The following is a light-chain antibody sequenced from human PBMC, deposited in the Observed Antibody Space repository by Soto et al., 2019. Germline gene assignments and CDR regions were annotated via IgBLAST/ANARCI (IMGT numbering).Light chain of an antibody. CDR1: QSVSSY. CDR2: DAS. CDR3: QQRSNWPRALT. Sequence: EIVLTQSPATLPLSPGERATLSCRASQSVSSYLAWYQQKPGQAPRLLIYDASNRATGIPARFSGSGSGTDFTLTISSLEPEDFAVYYCQQRSNWPRALTFGGGTKVDIK. J-gene: IGKJ4*01. V-gene: IGKV3-11*01.